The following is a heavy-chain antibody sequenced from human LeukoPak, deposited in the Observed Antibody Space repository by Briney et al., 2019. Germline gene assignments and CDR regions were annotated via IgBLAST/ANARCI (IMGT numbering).Heavy chain of an antibody. Sequence: LVKVSCKASGFTFTSSAVQWVRQARGQRLEWIGWIVVGSGNTNYAQKFQERVTITRDMSTSTAYMELSSLRSEDTAVYYRAAPGLEYYYYGMDVWGQGTTVTVSS. CDR1: GFTFTSSA. CDR2: IVVGSGNT. CDR3: AAPGLEYYYYGMDV. V-gene: IGHV1-58*01. J-gene: IGHJ6*02. D-gene: IGHD3-22*01.